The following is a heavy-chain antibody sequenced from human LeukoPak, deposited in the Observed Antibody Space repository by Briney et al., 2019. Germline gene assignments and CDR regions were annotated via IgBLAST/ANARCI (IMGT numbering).Heavy chain of an antibody. V-gene: IGHV1-69*04. CDR3: ASGTGYSGYDPAFDI. Sequence: GVSVKVSCKASGGTFSSYAISWVRQAPGQGLEWMGRIIPILGIANYAQKFQGRVTITADKSTSTAYMELSSLRSEDTAVYYCASGTGYSGYDPAFDIWGQGTMVTVSS. CDR2: IIPILGIA. J-gene: IGHJ3*02. D-gene: IGHD5-12*01. CDR1: GGTFSSYA.